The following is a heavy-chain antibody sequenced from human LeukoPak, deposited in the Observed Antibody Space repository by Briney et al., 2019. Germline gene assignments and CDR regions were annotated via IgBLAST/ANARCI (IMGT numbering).Heavy chain of an antibody. J-gene: IGHJ2*01. CDR1: GFTFSNFG. Sequence: PGRSLRLSCAASGFTFSNFGMHWVRQAPGKGLEWVAVTWYDGRNKYYADSVKGRFTISRDNSKNTPYLQMNSLRAEDTALYYCAKDHIIYGSTGFFDLWGRGTLITVSS. CDR3: AKDHIIYGSTGFFDL. D-gene: IGHD2/OR15-2a*01. V-gene: IGHV3-33*06. CDR2: TWYDGRNK.